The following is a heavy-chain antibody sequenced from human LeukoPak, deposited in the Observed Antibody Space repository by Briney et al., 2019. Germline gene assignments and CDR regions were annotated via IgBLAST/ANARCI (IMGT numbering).Heavy chain of an antibody. CDR2: INHSGST. D-gene: IGHD3-3*01. CDR3: ARRNKSGLLYAHSFPSRIDP. V-gene: IGHV4-34*01. CDR1: GGSFSGYY. J-gene: IGHJ5*02. Sequence: PSETLSLTCAVYGGSFSGYYWSWIRQPPGKGLEWIGEINHSGSTNYNPSLKSRVTISVDTSKNQFSLKLSSVTAADTAVYYCARRNKSGLLYAHSFPSRIDPWGQGTLVTVSS.